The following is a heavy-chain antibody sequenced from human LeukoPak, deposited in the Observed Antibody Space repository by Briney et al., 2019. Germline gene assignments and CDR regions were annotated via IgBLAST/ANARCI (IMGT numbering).Heavy chain of an antibody. CDR3: ARVSSEVWYSSSRNYYMDV. CDR2: IYYSGST. CDR1: GGSISSYY. D-gene: IGHD6-13*01. J-gene: IGHJ6*03. Sequence: PSETLCLTCTVSGGSISSYYWSWIRQPPGKGLEWIGYIYYSGSTNYNPSLKSRVTISVDTSKNQFSLKLSSVTAADTAVYYCARVSSEVWYSSSRNYYMDVWGKGTTVTVSS. V-gene: IGHV4-59*01.